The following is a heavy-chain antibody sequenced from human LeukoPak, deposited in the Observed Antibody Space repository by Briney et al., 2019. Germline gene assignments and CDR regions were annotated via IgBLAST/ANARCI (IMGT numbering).Heavy chain of an antibody. CDR1: GFTFSSYA. CDR2: IRYDGSDK. D-gene: IGHD1-26*01. CDR3: AKEDSGGYGHFDY. Sequence: GGSLRLSCAASGFTFSSYAMHWVRQASGKGLEWVAFIRYDGSDKYYADSVKGRFTISRDNSKNTVYLQMNSLRPEDTAVYYCAKEDSGGYGHFDYWGQGTLVTVSS. V-gene: IGHV3-30*02. J-gene: IGHJ4*02.